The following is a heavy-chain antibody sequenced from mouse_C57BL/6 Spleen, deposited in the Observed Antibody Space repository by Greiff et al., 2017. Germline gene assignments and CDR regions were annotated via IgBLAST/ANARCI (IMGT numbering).Heavy chain of an antibody. CDR2: IYPGNGGT. Sequence: QVQLQQSGAALVRPGTSVKMSCKASGYTFTNYLIEWVKQRPGQGLEWIGVIYPGNGGTNYNEKFKGKATLTAVKSSSTAYMQLSSLTSEDNAVYVCARYRCGGGCVFDYWGQGTTLTVSS. D-gene: IGHD1-1*02. V-gene: IGHV1-54*01. CDR1: GYTFTNYL. J-gene: IGHJ2*01. CDR3: ARYRCGGGCVFDY.